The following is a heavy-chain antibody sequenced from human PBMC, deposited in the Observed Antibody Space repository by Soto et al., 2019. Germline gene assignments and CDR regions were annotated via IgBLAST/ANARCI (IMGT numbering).Heavy chain of an antibody. J-gene: IGHJ4*02. CDR3: AKLPLVVALGFDY. D-gene: IGHD2-21*01. Sequence: EVHLLDYGGGLVQPGGSLRLSCAASGFTFSNYVMSWVRQAPGKGLEWVSSISGSGDNTYYADSVKGRFTISRDNSKNTLFQQMNSLRAEDTAVYYCAKLPLVVALGFDYWGQGTLVTVSS. CDR1: GFTFSNYV. CDR2: ISGSGDNT. V-gene: IGHV3-23*01.